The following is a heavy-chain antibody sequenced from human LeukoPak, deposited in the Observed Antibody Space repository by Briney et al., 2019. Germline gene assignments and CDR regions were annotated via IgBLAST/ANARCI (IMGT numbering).Heavy chain of an antibody. CDR1: GFTFGNYW. V-gene: IGHV3-7*01. CDR3: ARWATSFDL. J-gene: IGHJ4*02. D-gene: IGHD6-6*01. CDR2: IKQDGSDK. Sequence: GGSLRLSCAASGFTFGNYWMSWVRQAPGKGLEWVTNIKQDGSDKYYVDSVTGRFTISRDNAKNSLYLQMNSLRAEDTAVYYCARWATSFDLWGQGTLVTVSS.